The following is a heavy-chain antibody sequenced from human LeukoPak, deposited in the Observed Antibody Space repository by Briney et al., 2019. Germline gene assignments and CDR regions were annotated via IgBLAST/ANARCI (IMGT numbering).Heavy chain of an antibody. CDR3: ARGGTYYYYGMDV. CDR2: INLSGGST. Sequence: APVKVSCKASGYTFTNYYVHWVRQAPGQGLEWMGMINLSGGSTNYAQKFQGRVTMTRDTSTTTVYMELSSLRSEDTAIYYCARGGTYYYYGMDVWGQGTTVTVSS. D-gene: IGHD1-26*01. V-gene: IGHV1-46*01. CDR1: GYTFTNYY. J-gene: IGHJ6*02.